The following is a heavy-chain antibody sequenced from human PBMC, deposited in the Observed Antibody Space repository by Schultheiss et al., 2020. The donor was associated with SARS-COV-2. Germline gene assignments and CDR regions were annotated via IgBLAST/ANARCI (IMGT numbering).Heavy chain of an antibody. Sequence: ASVKVSCKASGYTFTNYGISWVRQAPGQGLEWMGWIIPNNGNTNYAQKFQGRVTLTTDTSTSTAYMELRSLTSDDTAVYYCARGGFVVVTAPFDYWGQGTLVTVSS. D-gene: IGHD2-21*02. CDR1: GYTFTNYG. V-gene: IGHV1-18*01. CDR2: IIPNNGNT. CDR3: ARGGFVVVTAPFDY. J-gene: IGHJ4*02.